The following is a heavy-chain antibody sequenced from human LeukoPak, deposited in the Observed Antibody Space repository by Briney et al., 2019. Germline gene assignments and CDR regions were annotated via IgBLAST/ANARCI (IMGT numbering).Heavy chain of an antibody. CDR2: IYHSGST. J-gene: IGHJ5*02. D-gene: IGHD3-10*01. CDR1: GYSISSGYY. Sequence: ASETLSLTCAVSGYSISSGYYWGWIRQPPGKGLEWIGSIYHSGSTYYNPSLKSRVTISVDTSKNQFSLKLSSVTAADTAAYYCARGYYYGSWGRFDPWGQGTLVTVSS. V-gene: IGHV4-38-2*01. CDR3: ARGYYYGSWGRFDP.